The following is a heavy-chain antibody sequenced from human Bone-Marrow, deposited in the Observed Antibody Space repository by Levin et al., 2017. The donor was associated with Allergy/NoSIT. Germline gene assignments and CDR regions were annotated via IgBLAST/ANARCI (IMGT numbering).Heavy chain of an antibody. CDR3: AASPVDDLLSGPNWFDP. D-gene: IGHD3-3*01. J-gene: IGHJ5*02. CDR1: GVSISSRDYY. Sequence: SETLSLTCSVSGVSISSRDYYWSWIRHLPGKGLEWIGYISNTGGTYYIPSLKSRLTISLDTSRNQLSLKLRSVTAADTAVYSCAASPVDDLLSGPNWFDPWGLGTLVSVSS. CDR2: ISNTGGT. V-gene: IGHV4-30-4*08.